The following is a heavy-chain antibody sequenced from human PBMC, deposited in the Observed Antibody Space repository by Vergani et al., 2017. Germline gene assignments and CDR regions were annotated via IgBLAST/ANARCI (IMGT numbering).Heavy chain of an antibody. CDR1: GFTFSSYG. D-gene: IGHD3-22*01. V-gene: IGHV3-33*01. CDR3: AREPEAYYYDSSGYNFDY. Sequence: QVQLVESGGDVAQPGRSLRLSCAASGFTFSSYGMHWVRQAPGKGLEWVAVIWYDGSNKYYADSVKGRFTISRDNSKNTLYLQMNSLRAEDTAVYYCAREPEAYYYDSSGYNFDYWGQGTLVTVSS. CDR2: IWYDGSNK. J-gene: IGHJ4*02.